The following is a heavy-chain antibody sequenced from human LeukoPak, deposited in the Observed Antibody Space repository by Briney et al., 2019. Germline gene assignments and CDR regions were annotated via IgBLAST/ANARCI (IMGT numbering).Heavy chain of an antibody. CDR3: ARSMIRGVTYYFDY. V-gene: IGHV1-46*01. CDR2: INPSGDST. Sequence: ASVKVSCKASGYTFTSYYIHWVRQAPGQGLEWVGVINPSGDSTSYAQKFQGRVTMTRDTSTSTVYMELSSLRSEDTAVHYCARSMIRGVTYYFDYWGQGTLVTVSS. J-gene: IGHJ4*02. D-gene: IGHD3-10*01. CDR1: GYTFTSYY.